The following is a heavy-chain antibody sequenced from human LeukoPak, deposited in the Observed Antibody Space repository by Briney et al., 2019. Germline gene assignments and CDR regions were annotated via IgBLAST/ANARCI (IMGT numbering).Heavy chain of an antibody. CDR1: GGSFSGYY. J-gene: IGHJ4*02. D-gene: IGHD3-22*01. CDR2: IRYSGRT. V-gene: IGHV4-39*01. Sequence: SETLSLTCAVYGGSFSGYYWGWFRQPPGKGLEWIGSIRYSGRTYYNPSLKSRLTMSVDTSKRQFSLKLSSVTAADTAVYFCARHYYDSSGYRREYYFDYWGQGTLVTVSS. CDR3: ARHYYDSSGYRREYYFDY.